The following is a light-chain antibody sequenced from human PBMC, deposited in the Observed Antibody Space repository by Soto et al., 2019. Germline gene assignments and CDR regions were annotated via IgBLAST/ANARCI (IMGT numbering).Light chain of an antibody. CDR2: DXX. CDR3: TSYTTSSPYLV. Sequence: QSVLTQPASVSGSPGQSITISCTGTSSDVGGYNYVSWYQHHPGKAPKLMIYDXXXRPXXXXXXXXXSKSGNTASLTISGLQXEDEADYYCTSYTTSSPYLVFGGGTKLTVL. J-gene: IGLJ3*02. V-gene: IGLV2-14*03. CDR1: SSDVGGYNY.